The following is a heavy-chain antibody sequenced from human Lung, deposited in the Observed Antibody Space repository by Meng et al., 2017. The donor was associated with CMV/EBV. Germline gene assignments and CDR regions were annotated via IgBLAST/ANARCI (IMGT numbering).Heavy chain of an antibody. CDR2: ISYDGSNK. CDR3: ARDDSSS. J-gene: IGHJ5*02. D-gene: IGHD3-22*01. Sequence: QVQLVESGGGVVQPGRSLRFSCAASGFTFSSYAMHWVRQAPGKGLEWVAVISYDGSNKYYADSVKGRFTISRDNSKNTLYLQMNSLRAEDTAVYYCARDDSSSWGQGTLVTVSS. V-gene: IGHV3-30-3*01. CDR1: GFTFSSYA.